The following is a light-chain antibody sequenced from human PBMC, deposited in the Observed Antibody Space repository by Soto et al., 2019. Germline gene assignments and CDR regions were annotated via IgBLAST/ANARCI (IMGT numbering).Light chain of an antibody. CDR3: CSYAGSYTYV. CDR1: SSDVGGNNY. V-gene: IGLV2-11*01. J-gene: IGLJ1*01. CDR2: DVS. Sequence: QSVLTQPRSVSGSPGQSVTISCTGTSSDVGGNNYVSWYQHHPGKAPKLMIYDVSKRPSGVPDRFSGSKSSNTASLTISGLQAEDEADYYCCSYAGSYTYVFGTGTKLTVL.